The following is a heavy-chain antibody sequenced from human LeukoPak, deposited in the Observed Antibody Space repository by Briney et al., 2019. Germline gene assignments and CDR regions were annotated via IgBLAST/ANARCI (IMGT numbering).Heavy chain of an antibody. CDR3: AKGLIAVAGPDAFDI. CDR2: ISGSGGST. CDR1: GFTFSSHA. Sequence: GGSLRLSCAASGFTFSSHAMSWVRQAPGKGLEWVSGISGSGGSTYNADSGKGRFTISRDNSKNTLYLQMSSLRAEDTALYYCAKGLIAVAGPDAFDIWGQGTMVTVSS. V-gene: IGHV3-23*01. D-gene: IGHD6-19*01. J-gene: IGHJ3*02.